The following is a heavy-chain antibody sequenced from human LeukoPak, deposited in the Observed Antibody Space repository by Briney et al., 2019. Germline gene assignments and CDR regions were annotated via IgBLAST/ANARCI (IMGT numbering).Heavy chain of an antibody. CDR1: GYTFTSYD. J-gene: IGHJ5*02. CDR2: INPNSGGT. D-gene: IGHD5-12*01. CDR3: ARDSGGDMVATIGH. V-gene: IGHV1-2*02. Sequence: ASVKVSCKASGYTFTSYDVNWVRQATGQGLEWMGWINPNSGGTNYAQKFQGRVTMTRDTSISTAYMELSRLRSDDTAVYYCARDSGGDMVATIGHWGQGTLVTVSS.